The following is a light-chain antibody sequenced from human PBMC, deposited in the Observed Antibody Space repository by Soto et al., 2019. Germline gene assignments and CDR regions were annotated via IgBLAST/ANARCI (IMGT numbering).Light chain of an antibody. CDR3: QQRSNWPLT. V-gene: IGKV3-11*01. CDR1: QSVSSY. J-gene: IGKJ4*02. CDR2: DAS. Sequence: EIVLTQSPATLSLSPGERATLSCRASQSVSSYLVWYQQKPGQAPSFLIYDASNRATGIPARFSGSGSGTDFTLTISSLEPEDFAVYYCQQRSNWPLTSGGGTKVELK.